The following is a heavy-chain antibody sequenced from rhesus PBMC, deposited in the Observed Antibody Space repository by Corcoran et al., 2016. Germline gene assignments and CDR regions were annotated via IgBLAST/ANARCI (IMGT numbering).Heavy chain of an antibody. D-gene: IGHD1-14*01. Sequence: EVQLVESGGGVVQPGGSLRLSCAASGFTFEDYAMHWVRQVPGKGLEWVFCISWSGGRTYYADTVKGQVTISRDNANNSLYLQMGSLRAEDTALYYCARATTVYGLDSWGQGVVVTVSS. CDR1: GFTFEDYA. V-gene: IGHV3-201*01. J-gene: IGHJ6*01. CDR2: ISWSGGRT. CDR3: ARATTVYGLDS.